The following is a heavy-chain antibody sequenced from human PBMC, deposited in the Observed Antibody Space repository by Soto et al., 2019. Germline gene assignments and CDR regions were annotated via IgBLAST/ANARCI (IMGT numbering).Heavy chain of an antibody. Sequence: ASAKVSCKDSGYTFTSYAISWLRHAPGQRLEWMGWINAGNGNTKYSQKFQGRVTITRDTSASTAYMELSSLRSEDTAVYYCARDPDYYDSSGYYGWFDPWGQGTLVTVSS. CDR2: INAGNGNT. V-gene: IGHV1-3*01. CDR1: GYTFTSYA. J-gene: IGHJ5*02. D-gene: IGHD3-22*01. CDR3: ARDPDYYDSSGYYGWFDP.